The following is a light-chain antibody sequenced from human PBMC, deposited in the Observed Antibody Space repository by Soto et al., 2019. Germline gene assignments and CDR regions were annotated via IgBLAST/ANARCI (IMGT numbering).Light chain of an antibody. CDR1: SSDVGAYNY. CDR2: EVT. V-gene: IGLV2-14*01. J-gene: IGLJ3*02. CDR3: SSYTSSSTLV. Sequence: QSALTQPASVSGSPGQSITISCTGTSSDVGAYNYVSWYRQHPGKAPKLMIYEVTNRPSGVSNRFSGSKSGSTASLTISGLQAEDEADYYSSSYTSSSTLVFGGGTQLTVL.